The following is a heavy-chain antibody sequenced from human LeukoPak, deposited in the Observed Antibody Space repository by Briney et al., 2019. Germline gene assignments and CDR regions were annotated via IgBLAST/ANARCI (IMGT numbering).Heavy chain of an antibody. D-gene: IGHD1-26*01. CDR1: GGTFSSYA. CDR3: ARDRPEEWELFTGGLRLDY. V-gene: IGHV1-69*05. CDR2: IIPIFGTA. J-gene: IGHJ4*02. Sequence: GSSVKVSCKASGGTFSSYAISWVRQAPGQGLEWMGRIIPIFGTANYAQKFQGRVTITTDESTSTAYMELGSLRSEDTAVYYCARDRPEEWELFTGGLRLDYWGQGTLVTVSS.